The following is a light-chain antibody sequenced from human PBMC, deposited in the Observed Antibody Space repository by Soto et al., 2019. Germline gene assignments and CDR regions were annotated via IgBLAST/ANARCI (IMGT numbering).Light chain of an antibody. V-gene: IGKV3-11*01. CDR1: QSVSSY. CDR3: QKRSNWPLT. J-gene: IGKJ4*01. Sequence: EIVLTKSPATLSFPPGERATLYCRASQSVSSYLAWYQQKPGQAPRLLIYDASNRATGIPARFSGSGSGTDFTLTISSLEPEDFAVYYCQKRSNWPLTFGGGTKGDIK. CDR2: DAS.